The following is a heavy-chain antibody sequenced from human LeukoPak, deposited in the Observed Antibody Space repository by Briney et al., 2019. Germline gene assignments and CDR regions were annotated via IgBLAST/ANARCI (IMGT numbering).Heavy chain of an antibody. J-gene: IGHJ4*02. Sequence: GGSLRLSCAASGFTFSNYEMNWVRQAPGKGLEWVSYISGSGSTIYYADSVKGRFTISRDNAKDSLYLQMNSLKAEDTAVYYCARVRSGYSHENYFDYWGQGTLVTVSS. CDR2: ISGSGSTI. CDR1: GFTFSNYE. V-gene: IGHV3-48*03. D-gene: IGHD5-18*01. CDR3: ARVRSGYSHENYFDY.